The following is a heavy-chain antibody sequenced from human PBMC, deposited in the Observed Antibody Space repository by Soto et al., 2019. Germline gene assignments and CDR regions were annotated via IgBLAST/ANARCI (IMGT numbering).Heavy chain of an antibody. D-gene: IGHD3-10*01. CDR3: ARDARKFVYGSGSYSRPGWFDP. J-gene: IGHJ5*02. CDR2: IYHSGST. V-gene: IGHV4-4*02. CDR1: SGSISSSNW. Sequence: SETLSLTCAVSSGSISSSNWWSWVRQPPGKGLEWIGEIYHSGSTNYNPSLKSRVTISVDKSKNQFSLKLSSVTAADTAVYYCARDARKFVYGSGSYSRPGWFDPWGQGTLVTVSS.